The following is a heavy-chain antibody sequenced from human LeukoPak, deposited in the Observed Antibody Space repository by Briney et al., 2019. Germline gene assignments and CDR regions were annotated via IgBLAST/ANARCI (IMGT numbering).Heavy chain of an antibody. CDR2: IDYSGST. CDR1: GGSISSYY. V-gene: IGHV4-59*08. Sequence: SETLSLTCTVSGGSISSYYWSWIRQPPGKGLEWFGYIDYSGSTAYNPSLNGRVAVSVDTSKNQFSLKLRSVTAADTAVYYCARLNGGNWGPGILVTVSS. D-gene: IGHD4-23*01. J-gene: IGHJ4*02. CDR3: ARLNGGN.